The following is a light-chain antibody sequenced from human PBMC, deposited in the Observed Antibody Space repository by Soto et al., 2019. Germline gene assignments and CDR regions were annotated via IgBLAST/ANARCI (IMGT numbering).Light chain of an antibody. CDR2: GAF. Sequence: EIVLTQSPGTLSLSPGERATLSCRASQSVSSSYLAWYQQKPGQAPMLIIYGAFDRATGIPDRFSGSGSGTDFTLTISRLEPEDFAVYYCQQYGSSPYTFGQGTKLEIK. J-gene: IGKJ2*01. V-gene: IGKV3-20*01. CDR1: QSVSSSY. CDR3: QQYGSSPYT.